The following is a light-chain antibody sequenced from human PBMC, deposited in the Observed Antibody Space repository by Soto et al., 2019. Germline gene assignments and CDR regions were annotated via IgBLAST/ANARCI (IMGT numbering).Light chain of an antibody. CDR2: GAS. V-gene: IGKV3-11*01. CDR3: QQRSNWPIT. J-gene: IGKJ5*01. CDR1: QSVSTN. Sequence: EIVLTQSPATLSLSPGERATLSCRASQSVSTNFAWYLQKPGQAPRLLIYGASNRATGIPARFSGSGSGTDFTLTINNLDPEDFAVYYCQQRSNWPITFGQGTRLEIK.